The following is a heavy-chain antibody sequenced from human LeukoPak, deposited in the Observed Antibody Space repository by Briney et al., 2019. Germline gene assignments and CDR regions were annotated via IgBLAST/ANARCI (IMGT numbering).Heavy chain of an antibody. CDR2: ISAYNGNT. CDR1: GYTFTSYG. J-gene: IGHJ4*02. D-gene: IGHD2-2*01. Sequence: ASVKVSCKASGYTFTSYGISWVRQAPGQGLEWMGWISAYNGNTNYAQKLQGRVTMTTDTSTSTAYMELRSLRSDGTAVYYCARDSSVCSSTSCYRSFDYWGQGTLVTVSS. V-gene: IGHV1-18*01. CDR3: ARDSSVCSSTSCYRSFDY.